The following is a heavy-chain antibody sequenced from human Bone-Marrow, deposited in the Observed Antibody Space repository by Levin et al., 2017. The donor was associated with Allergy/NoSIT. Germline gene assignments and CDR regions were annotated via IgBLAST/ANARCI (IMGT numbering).Heavy chain of an antibody. D-gene: IGHD3-16*01. CDR3: ASTKGLRRTPNSPRLIYYFDF. V-gene: IGHV3-23*01. CDR2: VSASGGST. CDR1: GLTFSSYA. Sequence: PGGSLRLSCAASGLTFSSYAMSWVRQAPGKGLEWVSVVSASGGSTYYADSVKGRFTISRDNSKNTLYLQMNSLRADDTAVYYCASTKGLRRTPNSPRLIYYFDFWGQGTLVTVSS. J-gene: IGHJ4*02.